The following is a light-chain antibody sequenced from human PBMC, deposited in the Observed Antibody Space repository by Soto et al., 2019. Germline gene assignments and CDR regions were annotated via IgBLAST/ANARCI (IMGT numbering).Light chain of an antibody. J-gene: IGKJ4*01. Sequence: IQLTQSPSSLSASIGDRVTITCRASQDISSYLAWYRQKAGKAPELLIEAASTLQSGVPSRFSGSGSVTDFALTISSLQPEDFATYYCQQLKKYPLSFGGGTKVEIK. CDR1: QDISSY. CDR3: QQLKKYPLS. CDR2: AAS. V-gene: IGKV1-9*01.